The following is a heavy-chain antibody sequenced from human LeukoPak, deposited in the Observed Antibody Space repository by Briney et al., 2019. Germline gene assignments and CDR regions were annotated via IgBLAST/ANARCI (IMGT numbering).Heavy chain of an antibody. J-gene: IGHJ4*02. Sequence: ASVKVSCKASGYTFNNYGINWVRQAPGQGLEWMGWISTYNDNTNYAQKLQGRVTMTTDTSTSTAYMELRSLTSDDTAVYYCARVVFEVGFQFDFWGQGTPVTVSS. CDR3: ARVVFEVGFQFDF. CDR2: ISTYNDNT. V-gene: IGHV1-18*01. D-gene: IGHD1-26*01. CDR1: GYTFNNYG.